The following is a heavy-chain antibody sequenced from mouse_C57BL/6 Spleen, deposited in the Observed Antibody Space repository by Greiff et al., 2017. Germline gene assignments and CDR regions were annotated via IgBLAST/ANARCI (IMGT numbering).Heavy chain of an antibody. V-gene: IGHV1-26*01. D-gene: IGHD2-3*01. J-gene: IGHJ4*01. Sequence: VQLQQSGPELVKPGASVKISCKASGYTFTDYYMNWVKQSHGKSLEWIGDINPNNGGTSYNQKFKGKATLTVDKSSSTAYMELRSLTSEDSAVYDSARGADGYYYAMDYWGTGTSVTVYS. CDR3: ARGADGYYYAMDY. CDR1: GYTFTDYY. CDR2: INPNNGGT.